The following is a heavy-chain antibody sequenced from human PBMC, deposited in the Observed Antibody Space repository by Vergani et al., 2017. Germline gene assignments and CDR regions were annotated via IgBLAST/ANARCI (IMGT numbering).Heavy chain of an antibody. V-gene: IGHV3-21*05. CDR2: ISTTGGTI. CDR1: GFTFSHYS. CDR3: ARVPWGIAAAGTVGDAFDI. Sequence: EVQMVESGGGLVKPGGSLRLSCVASGFTFSHYSMNWVRQAPGRGLEWVSFISTTGGTIYYADSVKGRFTISRDNAKNSLYLQMNSLRAEDTAVYYCARVPWGIAAAGTVGDAFDIWGQGTMVTVSS. D-gene: IGHD6-13*01. J-gene: IGHJ3*02.